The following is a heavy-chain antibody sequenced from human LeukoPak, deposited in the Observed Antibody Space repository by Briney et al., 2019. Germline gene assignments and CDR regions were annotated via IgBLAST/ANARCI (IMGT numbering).Heavy chain of an antibody. CDR2: IKEDGTEE. CDR3: ARGDRRFEY. CDR1: GFTFSTYW. V-gene: IGHV3-7*01. D-gene: IGHD2-21*01. Sequence: PGGSLRLSCAASGFTFSTYWMTWVRQAPGKGLEWVANIKEDGTEEYYVDSVKGRFTISRDNAKNSLSLQMKSLGPEDTAVYYCARGDRRFEYWGQGALVTVSS. J-gene: IGHJ4*02.